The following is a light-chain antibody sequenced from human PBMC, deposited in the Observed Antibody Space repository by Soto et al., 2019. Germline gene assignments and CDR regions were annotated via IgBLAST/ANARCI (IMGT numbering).Light chain of an antibody. J-gene: IGLJ1*01. V-gene: IGLV2-14*01. CDR3: CSYAGSGTDNYV. Sequence: QSALTQPASVSGSPGQSITISCTGTSSDVGGYNYVSWYQQHPGKAPKLMIYEVSNRPSGVSNRFSGSKSGNTASLTISGLQAEDEADSYCCSYAGSGTDNYVFGSGTKLTVL. CDR1: SSDVGGYNY. CDR2: EVS.